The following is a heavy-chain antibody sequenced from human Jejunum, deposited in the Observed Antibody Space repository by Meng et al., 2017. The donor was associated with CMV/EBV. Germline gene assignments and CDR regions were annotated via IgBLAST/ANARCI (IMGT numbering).Heavy chain of an antibody. CDR1: VFTFSRYW. CDR2: INSDGSST. D-gene: IGHD2-21*01. CDR3: AREASGDCYDY. V-gene: IGHV3-74*01. Sequence: AASVFTFSRYWMPWVRQAPGKGLVWVSRINSDGSSTSYADSVKGRFTISRDNAKNTLYLQMNSLRAEDTAVYYCAREASGDCYDYWGQGTLVTVSS. J-gene: IGHJ4*02.